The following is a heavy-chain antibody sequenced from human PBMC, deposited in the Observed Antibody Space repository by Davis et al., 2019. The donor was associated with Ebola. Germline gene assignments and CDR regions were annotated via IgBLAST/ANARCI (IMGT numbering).Heavy chain of an antibody. Sequence: ASVKVSCKASGYTFTSYGISWVRQAPGQGLEWMGWISAYNGNTNYAQKLQGRVTMTRNTSISTAYMELSSLRSEDTAVYYCAKLKDLELDYWGQGTLVTVSS. J-gene: IGHJ4*02. V-gene: IGHV1-18*01. CDR1: GYTFTSYG. CDR3: AKLKDLELDY. CDR2: ISAYNGNT. D-gene: IGHD1-7*01.